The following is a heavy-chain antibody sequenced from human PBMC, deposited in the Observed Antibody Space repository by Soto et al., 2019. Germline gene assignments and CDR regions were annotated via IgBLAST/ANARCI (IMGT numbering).Heavy chain of an antibody. CDR3: ARHDYAHYGMDV. J-gene: IGHJ6*02. V-gene: IGHV1-18*01. CDR2: ISTDNGNT. Sequence: ASVKVSCKASGYTFTSSGISWVRQAPGQGLEWMGWISTDNGNTNYAQHLQGRVSMTTDTSTSTAYMDLRSLRSAADTAVYYCARHDYAHYGMDVWGQGTTVTVSS. D-gene: IGHD3-16*01. CDR1: GYTFTSSG.